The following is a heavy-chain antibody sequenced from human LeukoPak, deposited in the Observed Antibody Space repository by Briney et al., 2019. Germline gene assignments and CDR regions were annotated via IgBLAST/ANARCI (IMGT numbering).Heavy chain of an antibody. Sequence: PSETLPLTCSFSGVSVSSYYWSWIRQPAGKGLEWIGRIYTSGSTNYNPSLKSRVTMSVDTSKNQFSLKLRSVTAADTAVYYCAVVVGASWRQAWGQGTLVTVSS. CDR2: IYTSGST. V-gene: IGHV4-4*07. CDR1: GVSVSSYY. CDR3: AVVVGASWRQA. J-gene: IGHJ5*02. D-gene: IGHD2-15*01.